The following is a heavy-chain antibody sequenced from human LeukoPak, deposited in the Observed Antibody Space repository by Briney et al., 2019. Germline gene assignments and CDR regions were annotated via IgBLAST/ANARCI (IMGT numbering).Heavy chain of an antibody. CDR2: IYYNGNT. CDR3: AREGYYYDSSGYTPFDP. D-gene: IGHD3-22*01. CDR1: GGSFSGYY. Sequence: SETLSLTCAVYGGSFSGYYWSWIRQPPGKGLEWIGYIYYNGNTYYNPSLKSRVTMLVDMSKNQLSLKLSSVTAADTAVYYCAREGYYYDSSGYTPFDPWGQGTLVTVSS. J-gene: IGHJ5*02. V-gene: IGHV4-59*01.